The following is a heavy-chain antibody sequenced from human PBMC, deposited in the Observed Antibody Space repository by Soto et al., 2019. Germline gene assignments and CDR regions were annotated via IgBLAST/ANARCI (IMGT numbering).Heavy chain of an antibody. D-gene: IGHD6-19*01. CDR2: IYHGST. J-gene: IGHJ4*02. Sequence: QLQLQESGSGLVKPSQTLSLTCAVSGGSISSGGYSWSWIRQPPGKGLEWIGYIYHGSTYYNPSLQSRVTISVDRSKTQFSLTLSSVAAAETAVYYCARAGGLGAVAVDYWGQGTLVTVSS. CDR1: GGSISSGGYS. V-gene: IGHV4-30-2*01. CDR3: ARAGGLGAVAVDY.